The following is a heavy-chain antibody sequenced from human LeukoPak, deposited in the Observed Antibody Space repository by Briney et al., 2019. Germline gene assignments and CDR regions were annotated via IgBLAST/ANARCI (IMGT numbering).Heavy chain of an antibody. CDR1: GFTFSSYA. Sequence: GGSLRLSCAASGFTFSSYAMSWVRQAPGKGLEWVSAISGSGGSTYYADSVKGRFTISRDNSKNTLYLQMNSLRAEDTAVYYCAKGARITMIVLVITPFDYWGQGTLVTVSS. J-gene: IGHJ4*02. CDR3: AKGARITMIVLVITPFDY. CDR2: ISGSGGST. D-gene: IGHD3-22*01. V-gene: IGHV3-23*01.